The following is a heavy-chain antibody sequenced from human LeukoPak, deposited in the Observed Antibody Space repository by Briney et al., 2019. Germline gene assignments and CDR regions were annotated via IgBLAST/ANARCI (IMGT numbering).Heavy chain of an antibody. V-gene: IGHV1-69*13. CDR2: IIPIFGTA. CDR1: GGTFSSYA. D-gene: IGHD4-17*01. CDR3: ARGVDYGDEYFQH. Sequence: SVKVSCKASGGTFSSYAISWVRQAPGQGLEWMGGIIPIFGTANYAQKFQGRVTITADESTSTAYMELSSLRSEDTAVCYCARGVDYGDEYFQHWGQGTLVTVSS. J-gene: IGHJ1*01.